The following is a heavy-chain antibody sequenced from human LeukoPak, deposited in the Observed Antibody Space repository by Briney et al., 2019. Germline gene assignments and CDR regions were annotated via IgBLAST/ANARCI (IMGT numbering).Heavy chain of an antibody. J-gene: IGHJ3*02. CDR1: GFTFSDYY. D-gene: IGHD5-24*01. CDR2: ISSSGSTI. CDR3: ARESAGDGYNKDDAFDI. V-gene: IGHV3-11*01. Sequence: PGGSLRLSCAASGFTFSDYYMSWLRQAPGKGLEWVSYISSSGSTIYYADSVKGRFTISRDNAKNSLYLQMNSLRAEDTAVYYCARESAGDGYNKDDAFDIWGQGTMVTVSS.